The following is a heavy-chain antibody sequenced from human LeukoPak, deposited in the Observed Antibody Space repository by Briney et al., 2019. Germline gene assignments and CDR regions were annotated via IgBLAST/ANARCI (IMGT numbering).Heavy chain of an antibody. CDR3: ANGPPHDYYGSGSPLVGGFL. CDR2: INHSGST. CDR1: GGSFSGYY. V-gene: IGHV4-34*01. Sequence: SETLSLTCAVYGGSFSGYYWSWIRQAPGQGLEWNGEINHSGSTNYNPSLKSLFTISVDTSKNQFSLKLSSVTAADTAVYYCANGPPHDYYGSGSPLVGGFLWGQGTLVTVSS. J-gene: IGHJ4*02. D-gene: IGHD3-10*01.